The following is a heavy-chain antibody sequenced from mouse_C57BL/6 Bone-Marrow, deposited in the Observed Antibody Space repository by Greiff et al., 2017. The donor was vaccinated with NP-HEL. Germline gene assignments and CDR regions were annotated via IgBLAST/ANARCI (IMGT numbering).Heavy chain of an antibody. V-gene: IGHV7-1*01. J-gene: IGHJ1*03. CDR3: AGDAPTYYYGSSYWYFDV. Sequence: EVQLVESGGGLVQSGRSLRLSCATSGFTFSDFYMEWVRQAPGKGLEWIAASRNKANDYTTEYSASVKGRFIVSRDTSQSILYLQMNALRAEDTAIYYCAGDAPTYYYGSSYWYFDVWGTGTTVTVSS. CDR2: SRNKANDYTT. D-gene: IGHD1-1*01. CDR1: GFTFSDFY.